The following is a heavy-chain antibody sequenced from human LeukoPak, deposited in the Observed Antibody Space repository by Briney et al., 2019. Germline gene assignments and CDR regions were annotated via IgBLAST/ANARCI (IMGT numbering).Heavy chain of an antibody. CDR2: IDWDDDK. Sequence: SGPTLLQPTQTLTLTCTFSGFSLRTSGMCVSWIRQPPGKALERLARIDWDDDKNYNPSLKTRLTISKDTSKNQVVLTMTDMDPVDTATYYCARIKHNAFFGSGVYFIIDYWGQGTLVTVSS. CDR3: ARIKHNAFFGSGVYFIIDY. J-gene: IGHJ4*02. CDR1: GFSLRTSGMC. V-gene: IGHV2-70*11. D-gene: IGHD3-10*01.